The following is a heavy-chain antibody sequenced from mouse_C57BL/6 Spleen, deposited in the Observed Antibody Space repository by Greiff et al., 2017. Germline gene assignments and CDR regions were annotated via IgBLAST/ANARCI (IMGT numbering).Heavy chain of an antibody. J-gene: IGHJ4*01. V-gene: IGHV5-4*01. CDR1: GFTFSSYA. CDR3: ARDPDGYYEAMDY. Sequence: EVKLVESGGGLVKPGGSLKLSCAASGFTFSSYAMSWVRQTPEKRLEWVATISDGGSYTYYPDNVKGRFTISRDNAKNNLYLQMSHLKSEDTAMYYCARDPDGYYEAMDYWGQGTSVTVSS. CDR2: ISDGGSYT. D-gene: IGHD2-3*01.